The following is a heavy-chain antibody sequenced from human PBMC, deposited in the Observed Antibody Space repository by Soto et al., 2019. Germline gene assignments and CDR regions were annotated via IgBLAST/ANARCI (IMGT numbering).Heavy chain of an antibody. D-gene: IGHD2-2*01. J-gene: IGHJ4*02. CDR2: ISGSGGST. CDR3: AKDNDVVVVPAAPDY. V-gene: IGHV3-23*01. Sequence: GGSLILSCAASGFTFSSYAMSWVRQAPGKGLEWVSAISGSGGSTYYADSVKGRFTISRDNSKNTLYLQMNSLRAEDTAVYYCAKDNDVVVVPAAPDYWGQGTLVTVSS. CDR1: GFTFSSYA.